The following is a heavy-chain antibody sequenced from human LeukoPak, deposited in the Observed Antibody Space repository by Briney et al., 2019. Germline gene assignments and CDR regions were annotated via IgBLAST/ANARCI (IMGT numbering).Heavy chain of an antibody. Sequence: GGSLRLSCAASRFTISNYWMGWVRQAPGKGLEWVANIKQDGSEKYYVDSVKGRFTISRDNSKDTLFLQVHSLRPGDTAVYYCVREDTPATANYWGQGTLVTISS. V-gene: IGHV3-7*03. D-gene: IGHD2-21*02. CDR3: VREDTPATANY. J-gene: IGHJ4*02. CDR2: IKQDGSEK. CDR1: RFTISNYW.